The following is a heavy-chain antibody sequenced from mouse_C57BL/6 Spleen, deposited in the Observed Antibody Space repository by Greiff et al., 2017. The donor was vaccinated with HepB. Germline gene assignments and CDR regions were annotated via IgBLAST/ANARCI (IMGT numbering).Heavy chain of an antibody. CDR2: INPGSGGT. V-gene: IGHV1-54*01. Sequence: QVQLQQSGAELVRPGTSMKVSCKASGYAFTNYLIEWVKQRPGQGLEWIGVINPGSGGTNYNEKFKGKATLTADKSSSTAYMQLSSLTSEDSAVYFCAREGDGSSPFDYWGQGTTLTVSS. CDR3: AREGDGSSPFDY. CDR1: GYAFTNYL. D-gene: IGHD1-1*01. J-gene: IGHJ2*01.